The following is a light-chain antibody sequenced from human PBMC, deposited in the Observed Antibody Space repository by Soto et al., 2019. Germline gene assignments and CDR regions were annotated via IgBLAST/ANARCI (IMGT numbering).Light chain of an antibody. J-gene: IGKJ5*01. Sequence: EIVLTQSPGTLSLSPGERATLTCRASPSVTNYLAWYQQKPGQAPRLLIYGAFNRATGIPARFSGSGSGTDFTLTISSLEPEDFAVYYCQQRSNWPITFGQGTRLEI. CDR2: GAF. CDR3: QQRSNWPIT. CDR1: PSVTNY. V-gene: IGKV3-11*01.